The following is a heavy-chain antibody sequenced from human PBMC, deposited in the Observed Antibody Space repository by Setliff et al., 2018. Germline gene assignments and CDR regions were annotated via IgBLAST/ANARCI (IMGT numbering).Heavy chain of an antibody. D-gene: IGHD3-3*01. CDR2: INHSGST. Sequence: SETLSLTCAVYGGSFSTYYWIWIRQPPGKGLEWIGEINHSGSTNYNPSLKSRVTISVDTSKNQFSLKLSSVTAADTAVYYCARVPAGEWLPHDWYFDLWGRGTLVTVSS. CDR1: GGSFSTYY. V-gene: IGHV4-34*01. J-gene: IGHJ2*01. CDR3: ARVPAGEWLPHDWYFDL.